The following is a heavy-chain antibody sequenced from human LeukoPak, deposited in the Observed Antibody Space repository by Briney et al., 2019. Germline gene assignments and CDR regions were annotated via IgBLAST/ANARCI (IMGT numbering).Heavy chain of an antibody. J-gene: IGHJ4*02. CDR1: GFTFSNYW. V-gene: IGHV3-7*03. D-gene: IGHD2-15*01. Sequence: PGGSLRLSCVVSGFTFSNYWMSWVRQAPGKGLEWVANIKRDGSEKNYVDSVKGRFTISRDNAKNSLFLQLDSLRAEDTAVYYCASTQTFDYWGQGTLVTASS. CDR2: IKRDGSEK. CDR3: ASTQTFDY.